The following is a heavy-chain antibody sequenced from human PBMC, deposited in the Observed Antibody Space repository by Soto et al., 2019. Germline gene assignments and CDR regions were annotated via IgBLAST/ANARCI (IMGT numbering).Heavy chain of an antibody. D-gene: IGHD5-18*01. CDR3: ARDKEDAAMVTAYYYYGMDV. CDR2: INPNSGGT. V-gene: IGHV1-2*02. Sequence: ASVKVSCKASGYTFTGYYMHWVRQAPGQGLEWMGWINPNSGGTNYAQKFQGRVTMTRDTSISTAYMELSRLRSDDTAVDYCARDKEDAAMVTAYYYYGMDVWGQGTTVTVSS. J-gene: IGHJ6*02. CDR1: GYTFTGYY.